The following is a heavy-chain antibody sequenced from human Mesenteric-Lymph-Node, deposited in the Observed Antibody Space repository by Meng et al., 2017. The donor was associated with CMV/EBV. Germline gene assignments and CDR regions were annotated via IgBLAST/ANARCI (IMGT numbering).Heavy chain of an antibody. Sequence: SYAMSWGRQAPGKGLEWVSAISGSGGSTYYADSVKGRFTISRDNSKNTLYLQMNSLRAEDTAVYYCAKDPHAYYDFWSGYYPTADYWGQGTLVTVSS. V-gene: IGHV3-23*01. CDR1: SYA. J-gene: IGHJ4*02. CDR3: AKDPHAYYDFWSGYYPTADY. CDR2: ISGSGGST. D-gene: IGHD3-3*01.